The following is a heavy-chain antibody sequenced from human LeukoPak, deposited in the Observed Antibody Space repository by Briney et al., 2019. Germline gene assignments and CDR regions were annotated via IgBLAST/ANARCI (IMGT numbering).Heavy chain of an antibody. V-gene: IGHV5-51*01. Sequence: GESLKISCKGSGYSLTSYWIGWVRQMPGKGLEWMGIIYPGDSDTRYSPSFQGQVTISADKSISTAYLQWSSLKASDTAMYYCARWYSSSWYRMDVWGQGTTVTVSS. J-gene: IGHJ6*02. CDR1: GYSLTSYW. CDR3: ARWYSSSWYRMDV. CDR2: IYPGDSDT. D-gene: IGHD6-13*01.